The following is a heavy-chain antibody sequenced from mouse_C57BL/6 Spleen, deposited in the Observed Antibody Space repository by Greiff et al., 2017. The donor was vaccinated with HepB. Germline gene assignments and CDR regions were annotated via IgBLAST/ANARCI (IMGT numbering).Heavy chain of an antibody. CDR3: ASAYYSNYGFAY. D-gene: IGHD2-5*01. Sequence: EVKVVESGGGLVQPGGSLKLSCAASGFTFSDYYMYWVRQTPEKRLEWVAYISNGGGSTYYPDTVKGRFTISRDNAKNTLYLQMSRLKSEDTAMYYCASAYYSNYGFAYWGQGTLVTVSA. V-gene: IGHV5-12*01. CDR2: ISNGGGST. CDR1: GFTFSDYY. J-gene: IGHJ3*01.